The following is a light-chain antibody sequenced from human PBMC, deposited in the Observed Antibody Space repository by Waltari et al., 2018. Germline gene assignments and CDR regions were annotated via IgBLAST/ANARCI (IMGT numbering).Light chain of an antibody. Sequence: QSALTQPASVSGSPGQSITISCSGTSSDIGGYKYVSWYQQYPHRAPQLILYEVTGRPSGVPDRFSGSKSGNTASLTVSGLQIEDEADYFCSAYAGGNTLVFGGGTRLTVL. J-gene: IGLJ2*01. CDR1: SSDIGGYKY. CDR3: SAYAGGNTLV. V-gene: IGLV2-8*01. CDR2: EVT.